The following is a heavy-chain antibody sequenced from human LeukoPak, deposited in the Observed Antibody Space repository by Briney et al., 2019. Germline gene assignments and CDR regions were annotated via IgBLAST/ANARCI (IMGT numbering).Heavy chain of an antibody. CDR2: ITNSGNSK. CDR1: GFTFSSYS. J-gene: IGHJ4*02. CDR3: ARTRSSGYLTFGY. Sequence: GGSLRLSCAASGFTFSSYSMNWVRQAPGKGLEWVSYITNSGNSKSYADSVKGRFTISRDNTKNSLYLQMNGLRAEDTAVYYCARTRSSGYLTFGYWGQGILVTVSS. V-gene: IGHV3-48*01. D-gene: IGHD3-22*01.